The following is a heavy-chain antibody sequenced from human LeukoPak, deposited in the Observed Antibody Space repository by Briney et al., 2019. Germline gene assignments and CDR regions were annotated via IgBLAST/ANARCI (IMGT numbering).Heavy chain of an antibody. CDR2: IIPIFGTA. CDR3: ASHYGDYEYFDL. J-gene: IGHJ2*01. D-gene: IGHD4-17*01. CDR1: GGTFSSYA. Sequence: SVKVSCKASGGTFSSYAISWVRQAPGQGLEWMGRIIPIFGTANYAQKFQGRVTITTDESTSTAYMELSSLRSEDTAVYYCASHYGDYEYFDLWGRGTLVTVSS. V-gene: IGHV1-69*05.